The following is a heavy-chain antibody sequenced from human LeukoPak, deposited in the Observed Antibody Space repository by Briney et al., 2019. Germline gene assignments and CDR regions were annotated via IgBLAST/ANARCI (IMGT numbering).Heavy chain of an antibody. Sequence: GGSLRLSCTASGFTFGDYAMSWFRQAPGKGLEWVGFIRSKAYSGTTEYAASVKGRFTISRDDSKSIAYLQMNSLKTEDTAVYYCTRGALDYDYVWGSPGFEYWGQGTLVTVSS. CDR2: IRSKAYSGTT. CDR3: TRGALDYDYVWGSPGFEY. CDR1: GFTFGDYA. D-gene: IGHD3-16*01. V-gene: IGHV3-49*03. J-gene: IGHJ4*02.